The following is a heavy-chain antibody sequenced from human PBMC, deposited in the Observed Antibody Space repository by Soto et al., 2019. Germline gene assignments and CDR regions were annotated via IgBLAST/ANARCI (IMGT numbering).Heavy chain of an antibody. V-gene: IGHV4-34*01. CDR3: ATVFTLIVVXHLGMDV. D-gene: IGHD3-22*01. J-gene: IGHJ6*02. CDR1: GGSFSCYY. CDR2: INHSGST. Sequence: SETLALTCAVYGGSFSCYYWSCIRQPPGKVLELVGEINHSGSTNYNPSLKSRVTISVDTSKNQFSLKLSSVTAADTAVYYSATVFTLIVVXHLGMDVWGQATTVTDSS.